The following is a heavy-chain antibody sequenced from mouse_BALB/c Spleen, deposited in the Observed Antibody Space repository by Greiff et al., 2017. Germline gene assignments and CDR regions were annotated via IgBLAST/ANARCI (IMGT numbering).Heavy chain of an antibody. Sequence: VHVKQSGAELVKPGASVKLSCTASGFNFKDSYMHWVKQRPEQGLEWIGRIDPANGNTKYDPKFQGKATITADTSSNTAYLQLSSLTSEDTAVYYCARTVVCGKGIYAMDYWGQGTSVTVSS. D-gene: IGHD1-1*02. V-gene: IGHV14-3*02. CDR3: ARTVVCGKGIYAMDY. CDR2: IDPANGNT. CDR1: GFNFKDSY. J-gene: IGHJ4*01.